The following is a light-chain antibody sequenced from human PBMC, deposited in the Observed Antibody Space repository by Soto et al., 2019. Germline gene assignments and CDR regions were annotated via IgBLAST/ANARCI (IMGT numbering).Light chain of an antibody. V-gene: IGLV3-21*04. CDR3: QLWDNKNDEVV. CDR2: NDN. J-gene: IGLJ3*02. Sequence: SYELTQPPSVSLAPGKTARITCGGNNIATYSVHWYRQKPGQAPVLVISNDNDRPSGIPDRFSGSNSRHTATLTIRRVEAGDEADYYCQLWDNKNDEVVFGGGTKLTVL. CDR1: NIATYS.